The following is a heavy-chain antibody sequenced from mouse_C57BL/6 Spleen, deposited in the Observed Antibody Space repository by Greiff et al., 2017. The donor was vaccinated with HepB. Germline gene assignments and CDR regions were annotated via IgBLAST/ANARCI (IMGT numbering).Heavy chain of an antibody. Sequence: QVQLKESGPGLVAPSQSLSITCTVSGFSLTSYGVHWVRQPPGKGLEWLVVIWSDGSTTYNSALKSRLSISKDNSKSQVFLKMNSLQTDDTAMYYCARHEGIYDGYYEGFAYWGQGTLVTVSA. V-gene: IGHV2-6-1*01. J-gene: IGHJ3*01. CDR1: GFSLTSYG. CDR2: IWSDGST. CDR3: ARHEGIYDGYYEGFAY. D-gene: IGHD2-3*01.